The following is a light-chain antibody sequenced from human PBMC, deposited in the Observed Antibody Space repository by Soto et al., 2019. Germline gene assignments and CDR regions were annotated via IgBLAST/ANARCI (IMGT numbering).Light chain of an antibody. V-gene: IGKV3-15*01. Sequence: IVMTQSPATLSVSPGESATLSCRASQSVGTNLAWYQQTPGQAPRVLIHSASTRATGIPARFGGSGSDTEFTLTISGLQSEDFAIYYCQQYNNWPPYSFGQGTKLENK. CDR2: SAS. J-gene: IGKJ2*01. CDR1: QSVGTN. CDR3: QQYNNWPPYS.